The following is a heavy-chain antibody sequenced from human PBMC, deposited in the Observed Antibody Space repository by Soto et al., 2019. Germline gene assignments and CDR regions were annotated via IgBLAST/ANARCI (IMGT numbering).Heavy chain of an antibody. CDR1: GYTFTGYF. CDR2: INPNTGGT. J-gene: IGHJ5*02. D-gene: IGHD2-15*01. CDR3: ARVASWAARDWFHP. V-gene: IGHV1-2*02. Sequence: QVQLVQSGAEVKKPGASVKVSCKASGYTFTGYFIHWVRDVPGQGLEYLGWINPNTGGTDYAQKFQGRVTMTRDTSISTVFMDLKRLTSDDTAVYSCARVASWAARDWFHPWCQGTLVNVSS.